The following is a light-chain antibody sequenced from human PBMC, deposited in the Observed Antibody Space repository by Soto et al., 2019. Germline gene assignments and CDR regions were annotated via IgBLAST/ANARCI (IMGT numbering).Light chain of an antibody. CDR2: EGD. CDR1: SSDVGSYNL. J-gene: IGLJ1*01. Sequence: QSVLTQPASVSGSPGQSITISCTGTSSDVGSYNLVSWYQQHPGKAPKVMIYEGDKRPSGVSNRFSGSKSGNTASLTISGLQAEDEADYYCCSYAGSGTYVFGTGTKLTVL. V-gene: IGLV2-23*01. CDR3: CSYAGSGTYV.